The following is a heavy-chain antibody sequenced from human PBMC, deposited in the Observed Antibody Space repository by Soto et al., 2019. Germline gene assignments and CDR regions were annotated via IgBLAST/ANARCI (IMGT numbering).Heavy chain of an antibody. CDR1: GYTFTSYG. V-gene: IGHV1-18*01. CDR2: ISAYNGNT. Sequence: QVQLVQSGAEVKKPGASVKVSCKASGYTFTSYGISWVRQAPGQGLEWMGWISAYNGNTNYAQKLQGRVTMPXXTXSXXANIELRSLRSDDTAVYYCARELPYYDSSGYYPDYWGQGTLVTVSS. D-gene: IGHD3-22*01. J-gene: IGHJ4*02. CDR3: ARELPYYDSSGYYPDY.